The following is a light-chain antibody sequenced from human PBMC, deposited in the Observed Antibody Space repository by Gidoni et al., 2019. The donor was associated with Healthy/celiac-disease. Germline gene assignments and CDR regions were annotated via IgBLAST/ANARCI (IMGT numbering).Light chain of an antibody. V-gene: IGKV2-28*01. CDR1: QSLLHSNGYNY. CDR2: LGS. Sequence: DIVMTQSPLSLPVTPGEPASISCRSSQSLLHSNGYNYLDWYLQKPGQSPQLLIYLGSNRASGVPDRFSGSGSGTDFTLKISRVEAEDVGVYYCMQALQTPHFXQXTRLEIK. J-gene: IGKJ5*01. CDR3: MQALQTPH.